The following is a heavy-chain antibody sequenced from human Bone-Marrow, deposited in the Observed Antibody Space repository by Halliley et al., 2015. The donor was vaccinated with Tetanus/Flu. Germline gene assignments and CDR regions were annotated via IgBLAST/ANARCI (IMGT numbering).Heavy chain of an antibody. D-gene: IGHD4-4*01. V-gene: IGHV4-34*12. CDR3: ASERGNDDFSIWFDP. Sequence: TLSLTCAVYGGSFGDSGYYWNWCRQPPGKGLEWIGEIIPYGNINYNQSLQSRVTISVDTSKNQFSLKLSSVSAADTAVYYCASERGNDDFSIWFDPWGQGTLVTVSS. CDR1: GGSFGDSGYY. J-gene: IGHJ5*02. CDR2: IIPYGNI.